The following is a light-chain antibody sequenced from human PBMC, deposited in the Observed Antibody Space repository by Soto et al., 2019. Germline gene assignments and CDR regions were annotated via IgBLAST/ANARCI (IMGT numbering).Light chain of an antibody. CDR3: QQYDNLLFT. CDR1: QDISNY. V-gene: IGKV1-33*01. J-gene: IGKJ3*01. CDR2: DAS. Sequence: DIQMTQSPSSLSASVGDRVTITCQASQDISNYLNWYQQKPGKAPKLLIYDASKLETGVPSMFSGSGSGTDFTFTISSLQPEDIATYYCQQYDNLLFTFGPGTKVDIK.